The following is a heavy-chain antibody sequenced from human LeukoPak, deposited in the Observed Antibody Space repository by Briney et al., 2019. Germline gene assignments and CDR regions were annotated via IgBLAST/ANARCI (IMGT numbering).Heavy chain of an antibody. V-gene: IGHV3-21*01. J-gene: IGHJ6*03. Sequence: PGGSLRLSCAASGFTFSSSAMSWVRQAPGKGLEWVSSISSSSSYIYYADSVKGRFTISRDNAKNSLYLQMNSLRAEDTAVYHCARDRLLEDRDYSYYYYMDVWGKGTTVTISS. CDR1: GFTFSSSA. D-gene: IGHD1-1*01. CDR2: ISSSSSYI. CDR3: ARDRLLEDRDYSYYYYMDV.